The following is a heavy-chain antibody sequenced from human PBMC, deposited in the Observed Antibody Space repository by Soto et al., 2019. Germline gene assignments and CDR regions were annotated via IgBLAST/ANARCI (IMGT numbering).Heavy chain of an antibody. Sequence: PGWSLILSCAASGFTFSSYTMSWVRQAPGKGLDWVSSISGSGGTTYYPDSVTGRFTISRDNSKNTLYLKMNSMRAEDTAVYYCARMWDNSGTFPRGVDGWGQGTAVTVTS. CDR2: ISGSGGTT. CDR3: ARMWDNSGTFPRGVDG. V-gene: IGHV3-23*01. D-gene: IGHD3-10*01. J-gene: IGHJ6*02. CDR1: GFTFSSYT.